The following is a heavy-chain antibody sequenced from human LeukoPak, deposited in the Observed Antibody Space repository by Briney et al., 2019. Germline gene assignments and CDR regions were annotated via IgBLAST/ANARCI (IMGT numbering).Heavy chain of an antibody. D-gene: IGHD6-13*01. CDR1: GFTFSSYE. CDR2: ISSSGSTI. Sequence: SGGSLRLSCAASGFTFSSYEMNWVRQAPGEGLEWVSYISSSGSTIYYADSVKGRFTISRDNAKNSLYLQMNSLRAEDTAVYYCARDSEYSSSFAFDIWGQGTMVTVSS. CDR3: ARDSEYSSSFAFDI. J-gene: IGHJ3*02. V-gene: IGHV3-48*03.